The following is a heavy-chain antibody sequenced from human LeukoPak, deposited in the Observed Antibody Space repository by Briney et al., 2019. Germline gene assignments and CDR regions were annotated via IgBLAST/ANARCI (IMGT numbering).Heavy chain of an antibody. J-gene: IGHJ4*02. CDR2: IKSKTDGGTT. Sequence: GGSLRLSCAASGFTFSSYSMSWVRQAPGKGLEWVGRIKSKTDGGTTDYAAPVKGRFTISRDDSKNTLYLQMNSLKTEDTAVYYCTTSPGGLRDYWGQGTLVTVSS. CDR3: TTSPGGLRDY. V-gene: IGHV3-15*01. CDR1: GFTFSSYS. D-gene: IGHD1-26*01.